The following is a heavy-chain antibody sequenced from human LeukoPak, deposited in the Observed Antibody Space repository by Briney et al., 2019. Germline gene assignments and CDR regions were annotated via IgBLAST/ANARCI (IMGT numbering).Heavy chain of an antibody. Sequence: GGSLRLSCAASGFTFSNYAMSWVRQAPGKRLEWVSAISGSGDSTYYADSVKGRFTISRDNSKNTLYLQMNSLRAEDTAVYYCARGRYSHAIRYYYYGMDVWGQGTTVTVSS. J-gene: IGHJ6*02. CDR3: ARGRYSHAIRYYYYGMDV. D-gene: IGHD5-18*01. V-gene: IGHV3-23*01. CDR2: ISGSGDST. CDR1: GFTFSNYA.